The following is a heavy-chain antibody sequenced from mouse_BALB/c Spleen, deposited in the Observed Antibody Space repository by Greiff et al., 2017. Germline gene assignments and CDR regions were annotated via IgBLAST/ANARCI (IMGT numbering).Heavy chain of an antibody. CDR1: GFTFSSYT. J-gene: IGHJ2*01. CDR3: ARGLGTDYFDY. D-gene: IGHD4-1*01. CDR2: ISSGGST. Sequence: EVKLMESGGGLVKPGGSLKLSCAASGFTFSSYTMSWVRQTPEKRLEWVASISSGGSTYYPDSVKGRFTISRDNARNILYLQMSSLRSEDTAMYYCARGLGTDYFDYWGQGTTLTVSS. V-gene: IGHV5-6-5*01.